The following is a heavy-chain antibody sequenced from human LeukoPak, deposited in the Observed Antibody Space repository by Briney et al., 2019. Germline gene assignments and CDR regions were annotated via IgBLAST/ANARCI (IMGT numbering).Heavy chain of an antibody. CDR2: ISGSGGSI. V-gene: IGHV3-23*01. D-gene: IGHD2-2*01. CDR1: GFTFSSFA. CDR3: AKDPHNWRIVVAGMDV. Sequence: PGGSLRLSCAASGFTFSSFAMSWVRQAPGKGLEWVSTISGSGGSINYADSVKGRFTISRDNSNNTLYLQMNSLRAEDTAVYYCAKDPHNWRIVVAGMDVWGQGTTVTVSS. J-gene: IGHJ6*02.